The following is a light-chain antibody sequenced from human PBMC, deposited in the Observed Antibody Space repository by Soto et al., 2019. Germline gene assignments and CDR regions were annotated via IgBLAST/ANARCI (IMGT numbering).Light chain of an antibody. CDR2: SAS. V-gene: IGKV1-39*01. J-gene: IGKJ5*01. CDR1: QSITRS. CDR3: QQNVITPIT. Sequence: DIQMTQSPSSLSASVGDRVTVTCRASQSITRSLNWYQQKPGKAPKLLIYSASTFQSVVPSRFSGRGSGTDFTLTIISLQPDDCATYYFQQNVITPITFGQGTRLEV.